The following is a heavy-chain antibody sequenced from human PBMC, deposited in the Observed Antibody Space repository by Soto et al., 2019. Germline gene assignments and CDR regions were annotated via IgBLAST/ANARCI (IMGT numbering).Heavy chain of an antibody. CDR3: ARPLQLAVSGFDP. Sequence: SETLSLTCAVSGDSISSSSYYWAWIRQPPGKGLEWIGSIHYRANSYYSPSLKSRITISVDTSKNQISLRLSSVTAADTAVYYCARPLQLAVSGFDPWGQGTLVTVSS. CDR1: GDSISSSSYY. V-gene: IGHV4-39*01. J-gene: IGHJ5*02. D-gene: IGHD3-3*02. CDR2: IHYRANS.